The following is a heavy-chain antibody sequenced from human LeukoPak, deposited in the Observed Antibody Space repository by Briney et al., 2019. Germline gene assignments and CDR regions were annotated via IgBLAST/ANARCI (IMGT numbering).Heavy chain of an antibody. V-gene: IGHV3-21*01. J-gene: IGHJ4*02. CDR2: ISSSSSYI. CDR1: GFTFSSYS. Sequence: GGSLRLSCAASGFTFSSYSMNWVRQAPGKGLEWVSSISSSSSYIYYADSVKGRFTISRDNAMNSLYLQMNSMRAEDTAVYYCARFPSDYDSSGYYYVDFDYWGQGTLVTVSS. D-gene: IGHD3-22*01. CDR3: ARFPSDYDSSGYYYVDFDY.